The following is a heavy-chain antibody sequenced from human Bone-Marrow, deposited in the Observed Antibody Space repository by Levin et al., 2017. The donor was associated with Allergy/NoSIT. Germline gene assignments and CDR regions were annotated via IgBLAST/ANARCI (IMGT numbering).Heavy chain of an antibody. CDR1: GFTFSSYS. Sequence: GGSLRLSCAASGFTFSSYSMNWVRQAPGKGLEWVSFISSSSGYIYYADSVKGRFTISRDNAKSSLYLQLNSLTAEDSAVYYCARITVWGTVSPERRDSWGQGVLVTVSS. D-gene: IGHD3-16*01. CDR3: ARITVWGTVSPERRDS. V-gene: IGHV3-21*01. CDR2: ISSSSGYI. J-gene: IGHJ4*02.